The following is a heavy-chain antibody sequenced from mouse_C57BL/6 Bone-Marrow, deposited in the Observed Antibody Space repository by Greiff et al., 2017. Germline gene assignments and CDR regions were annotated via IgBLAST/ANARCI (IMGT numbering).Heavy chain of an antibody. Sequence: QVQLQQSGAELVRPGTSVKMSCKASGYTFTNYWIGWAKQRPGHGLEWIGDIYPGGGYTNYNEKFKGKATLTADKSSSTAYMQFSSLTSADSAIYYCARSYYYGWGFAYWGQGTLVTVSA. D-gene: IGHD1-2*01. CDR3: ARSYYYGWGFAY. CDR2: IYPGGGYT. V-gene: IGHV1-63*01. CDR1: GYTFTNYW. J-gene: IGHJ3*01.